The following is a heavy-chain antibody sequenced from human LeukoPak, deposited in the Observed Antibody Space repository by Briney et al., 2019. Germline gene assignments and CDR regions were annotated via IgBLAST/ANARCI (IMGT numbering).Heavy chain of an antibody. CDR3: ATDWGLDS. Sequence: GGSLRLSCVVSGFSVKSKYMSWLRQAPGKGLEWVSTIFVDGKTFYADSVKGRFTISRDNSTNTLFLQISGLRVDDAAVYYCATDWGLDSWGRGTLVTVSS. CDR2: IFVDGKT. V-gene: IGHV3-53*01. J-gene: IGHJ4*02. D-gene: IGHD3-16*01. CDR1: GFSVKSKY.